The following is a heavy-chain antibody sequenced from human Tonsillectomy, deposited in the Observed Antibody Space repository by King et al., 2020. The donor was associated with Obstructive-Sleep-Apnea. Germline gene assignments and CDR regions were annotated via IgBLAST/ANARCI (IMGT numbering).Heavy chain of an antibody. CDR1: GFTFSSYA. J-gene: IGHJ6*04. CDR2: ISYDGSNK. Sequence: VQLVESGGGVVQPGRSLRLSCAASGFTFSSYAMHWVRQAPGKGLEWVAVISYDGSNKYYADSVKGRFTISRDNSKNTLYLQMNSLRAEDTAVYYCARDATTVTPYYYYGMVVWGKGTTVTVSS. D-gene: IGHD4-17*01. V-gene: IGHV3-30-3*01. CDR3: ARDATTVTPYYYYGMVV.